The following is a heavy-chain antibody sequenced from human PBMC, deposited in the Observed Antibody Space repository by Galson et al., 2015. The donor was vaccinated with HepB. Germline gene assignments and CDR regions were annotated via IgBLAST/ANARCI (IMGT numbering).Heavy chain of an antibody. Sequence: ETLSLTCTVSGGSISSSSYYWGWIRQPPGKGLEWIGSIYYSGSTYYNPSLKSRVTISVDTSKNQFSLKLSSVTAADTAVYYCARESHYYDSSGLIDYWGQGTLVTVSS. CDR3: ARESHYYDSSGLIDY. D-gene: IGHD3-22*01. CDR2: IYYSGST. CDR1: GGSISSSSYY. J-gene: IGHJ4*02. V-gene: IGHV4-39*07.